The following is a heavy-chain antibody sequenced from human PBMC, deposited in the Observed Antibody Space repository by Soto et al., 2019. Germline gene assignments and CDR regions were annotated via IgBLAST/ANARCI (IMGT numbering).Heavy chain of an antibody. CDR3: ARVLLLGLDTDNRFDP. CDR2: IYYSGST. V-gene: IGHV4-31*03. Sequence: SETLSLTCTVSGGSISSGGYYWSWIRQHPGKGLEWIGYIYYSGSTYYNPSLKSRVTISVDTSKNQFSLKLSSVTAADTAVYYCARVLLLGLDTDNRFDPWGQGTLVTVSS. D-gene: IGHD3-16*01. J-gene: IGHJ5*02. CDR1: GGSISSGGYY.